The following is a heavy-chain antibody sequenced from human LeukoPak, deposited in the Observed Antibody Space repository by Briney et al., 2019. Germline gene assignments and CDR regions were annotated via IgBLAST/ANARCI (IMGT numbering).Heavy chain of an antibody. D-gene: IGHD5-24*01. CDR3: TRSREPGRDGDY. J-gene: IGHJ4*02. Sequence: GGSLRLSCAASGFTFSSYWMHWVRQVPGKGLLWVSRVSSEGTSTAYADSVKGRFTLSRDNAKNTVYLQMNNLRADDTAVYYCTRSREPGRDGDYWGQGTLVTVSS. V-gene: IGHV3-74*01. CDR1: GFTFSSYW. CDR2: VSSEGTST.